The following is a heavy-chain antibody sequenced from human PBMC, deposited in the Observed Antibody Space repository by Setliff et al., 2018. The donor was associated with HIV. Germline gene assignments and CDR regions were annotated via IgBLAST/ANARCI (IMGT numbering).Heavy chain of an antibody. CDR1: GGTFRRSA. CDR2: IIPMFGTT. CDR3: ATAGEMATIGYYYYYMGV. D-gene: IGHD3-10*01. Sequence: SVKVSCKASGGTFRRSAASWVRQAPGRGLEWMGGIIPMFGTTNFAQKFQDRVTITADESTSTVYMELSSLRSEDTAVYYCATAGEMATIGYYYYYMGVWGEGTTVTVSS. J-gene: IGHJ6*03. V-gene: IGHV1-69*13.